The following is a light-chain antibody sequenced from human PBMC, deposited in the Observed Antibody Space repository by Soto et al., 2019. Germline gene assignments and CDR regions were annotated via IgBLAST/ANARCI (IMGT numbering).Light chain of an antibody. V-gene: IGKV1-39*01. J-gene: IGKJ2*01. CDR2: DAS. Sequence: DIQMTQSPPSLSASVGDRVTITCRASQYINRYLNWYQQKPGKAPNLLIYDASSLLSGVPSRFSGSGSGTDFTLTISSLQPEDFSIYYCQQSDSTPYTFGQGTKVDIK. CDR1: QYINRY. CDR3: QQSDSTPYT.